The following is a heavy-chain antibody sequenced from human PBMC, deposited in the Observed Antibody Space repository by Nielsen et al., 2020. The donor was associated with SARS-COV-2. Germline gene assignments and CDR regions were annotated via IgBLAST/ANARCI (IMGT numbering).Heavy chain of an antibody. J-gene: IGHJ6*02. CDR3: ARDPPYCSGGSCYYNYYGMDV. CDR2: ISYDGSNK. CDR1: GFTFSSYA. D-gene: IGHD2-15*01. V-gene: IGHV3-30*04. Sequence: GESLKISCAASGFTFSSYAMRWVRQAPGKGLEWVAVISYDGSNKYYADSVKGRFTISRDNSKNTLYLQMNSLRAEDTAVYYCARDPPYCSGGSCYYNYYGMDVWGQGTTVTVSS.